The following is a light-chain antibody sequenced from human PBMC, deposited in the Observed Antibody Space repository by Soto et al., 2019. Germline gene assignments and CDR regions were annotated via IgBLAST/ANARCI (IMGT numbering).Light chain of an antibody. CDR3: QQSDSTPFT. V-gene: IGKV1-39*01. Sequence: DIQMTQSQSFLSASVGDRVTISCRASQDIEAYLNWYQQKPGRAPKLLIYAASNLQTGVPSRFSGGGSGTDFTLTISSLRPEDFATYYCQQSDSTPFTFGPGTTVDFK. J-gene: IGKJ3*01. CDR1: QDIEAY. CDR2: AAS.